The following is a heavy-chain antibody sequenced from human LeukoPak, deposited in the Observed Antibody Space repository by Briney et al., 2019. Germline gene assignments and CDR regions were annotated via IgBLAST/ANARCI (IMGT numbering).Heavy chain of an antibody. V-gene: IGHV3-53*04. D-gene: IGHD6-19*01. J-gene: IGHJ4*02. CDR1: GFTVSSNY. CDR3: ARGGTPGYSSGRIDY. CDR2: IYSAGNT. Sequence: PGGSLRLSCVASGFTVSSNYMSWVRQAPGKGLEWVSVIYSAGNTYYADSVKGRFTISRHNSENTLYLHMNSLRVEDTAVYFCARGGTPGYSSGRIDYWGRGTLVTVSS.